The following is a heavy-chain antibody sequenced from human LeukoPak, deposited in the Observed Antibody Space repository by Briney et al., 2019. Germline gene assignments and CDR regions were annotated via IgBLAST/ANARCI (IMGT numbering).Heavy chain of an antibody. CDR2: ISRGSTYI. V-gene: IGHV3-21*01. CDR3: ARAAIIGSEITNYYFDY. CDR1: GFTFINSG. J-gene: IGHJ4*02. Sequence: GGSLRLSCAASGFTFINSGMNWVRQAPGKGLEWVSSISRGSTYIYYADSVKGRFTISRDNSKNTLYLQMNSLRAEDTAVYYCARAAIIGSEITNYYFDYWGQGTLVTVSS. D-gene: IGHD3-10*01.